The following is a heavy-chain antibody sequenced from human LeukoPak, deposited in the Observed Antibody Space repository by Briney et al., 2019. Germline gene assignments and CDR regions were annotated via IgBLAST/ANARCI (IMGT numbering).Heavy chain of an antibody. CDR3: ARDESNYYDSSGLDY. V-gene: IGHV1-69*13. CDR2: IIPIFGTA. Sequence: GASVKVSCKASGGTFSSYAISWVRQAPGQGLEWMGGIIPIFGTANYAQKFQGRVTITADESTSTAYMELSSLRSEDTAVYYCARDESNYYDSSGLDYWGQGTLVTVSS. CDR1: GGTFSSYA. J-gene: IGHJ4*02. D-gene: IGHD3-22*01.